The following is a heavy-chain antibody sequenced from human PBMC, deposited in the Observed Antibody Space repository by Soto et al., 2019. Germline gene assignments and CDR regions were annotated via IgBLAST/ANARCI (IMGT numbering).Heavy chain of an antibody. J-gene: IGHJ4*02. D-gene: IGHD2-21*02. CDR2: INPADSYA. CDR1: VYSFTSFR. CDR3: ARQMTSQFDY. V-gene: IGHV5-10-1*01. Sequence: RGESLKISCEGSVYSFTSFRINWVRQIPGKGLEWMGRINPADSYAEYSPSFQGYVTISVDKSVNTAYLQWSSLKASDTAVYYCARQMTSQFDYWGQGTLVTVSS.